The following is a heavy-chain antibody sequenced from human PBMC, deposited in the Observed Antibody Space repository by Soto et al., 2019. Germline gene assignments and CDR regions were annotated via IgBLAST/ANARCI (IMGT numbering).Heavy chain of an antibody. J-gene: IGHJ5*02. CDR2: IYYSGST. V-gene: IGHV4-31*03. CDR1: GGSISSGGYY. Sequence: LSLTCTVSGGSISSGGYYWSWIRQHPGKGLEWIGYIYYSGSTYYNPSLKSRVTISVDTSKNQFSLKLRSVTAADTAVYYCARERTGYSSSWYSGLDPWGQGTLVTVSS. CDR3: ARERTGYSSSWYSGLDP. D-gene: IGHD6-13*01.